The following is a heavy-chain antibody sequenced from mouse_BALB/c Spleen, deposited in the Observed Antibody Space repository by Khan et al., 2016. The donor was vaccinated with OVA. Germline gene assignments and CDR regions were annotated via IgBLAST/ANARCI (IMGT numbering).Heavy chain of an antibody. CDR2: IYPGSGHT. V-gene: IGHV1-77*01. D-gene: IGHD1-1*01. CDR3: VKATTTVVTTSYYFDY. CDR1: GYKFTDYV. J-gene: IGHJ2*01. Sequence: QVQLKESGPELVKPGASVKMSCKASGYKFTDYVISWVKQRTGQGLEWIGEIYPGSGHTYYNEKFKGKATLTADKSSNTANMQLSSLTSEDSAVYFCVKATTTVVTTSYYFDYWGQGTTLTVSS.